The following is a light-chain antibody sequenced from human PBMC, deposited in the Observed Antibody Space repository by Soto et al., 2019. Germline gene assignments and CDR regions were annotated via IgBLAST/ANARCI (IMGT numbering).Light chain of an antibody. CDR3: HQRQSWPRT. J-gene: IGKJ1*01. CDR2: GAP. CDR1: QSVSSSY. Sequence: EIVLTQSPGTLSLSPGERATLSCRAIQSVSSSYLAWYQQKPGQAPRLLIYGAPSRATGIPDRFSGSGSGTDFTLTISDVQPEDFALYYCHQRQSWPRTFGQGTKVDI. V-gene: IGKV3-20*01.